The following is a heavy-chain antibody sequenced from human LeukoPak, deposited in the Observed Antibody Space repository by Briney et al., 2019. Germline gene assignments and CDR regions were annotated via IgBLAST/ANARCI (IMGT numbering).Heavy chain of an antibody. CDR1: GFTFISYA. V-gene: IGHV3-23*01. Sequence: PGGSLRLSCAASGFTFISYAMSWVRHAPGKGLEWVSAISGSGGSTYYADSVKGRFTISRDNSKNTLYLQMNSLRAEDTAVYYCAKVVGATDRNYYYGRDVWGQGTTVTVSS. CDR2: ISGSGGST. J-gene: IGHJ6*02. CDR3: AKVVGATDRNYYYGRDV. D-gene: IGHD1-26*01.